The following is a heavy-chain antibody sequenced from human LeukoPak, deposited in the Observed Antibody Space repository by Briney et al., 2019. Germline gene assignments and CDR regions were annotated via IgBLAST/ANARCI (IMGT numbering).Heavy chain of an antibody. Sequence: GESLKISCKTSGYIFTNYWIGWARQMPGKGLEWMAVIYPGDSRIRYNPSFQGHVTISADKSINTGYLQWSSLKASDTALYYCACRMLTSTRFEPWGQGTLVTVSS. D-gene: IGHD2-2*01. J-gene: IGHJ5*02. CDR1: GYIFTNYW. CDR2: IYPGDSRI. V-gene: IGHV5-51*01. CDR3: ACRMLTSTRFEP.